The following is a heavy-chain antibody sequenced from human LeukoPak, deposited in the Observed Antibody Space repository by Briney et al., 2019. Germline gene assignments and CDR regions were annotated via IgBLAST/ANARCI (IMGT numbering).Heavy chain of an antibody. CDR2: ISYDGSNK. J-gene: IGHJ4*02. CDR3: AKVAWATGYYFDY. D-gene: IGHD1-26*01. Sequence: GRSLRLSCAASGFTFSRYGMHWVRQAPGKGLEGVAVISYDGSNKYYADSVKGRFTISRDNSKDTLYLQMNSLRAEDTAVYYCAKVAWATGYYFDYWGQGTLVTVSS. CDR1: GFTFSRYG. V-gene: IGHV3-30*18.